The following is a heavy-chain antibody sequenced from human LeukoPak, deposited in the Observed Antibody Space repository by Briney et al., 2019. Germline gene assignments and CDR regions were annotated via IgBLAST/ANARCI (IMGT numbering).Heavy chain of an antibody. D-gene: IGHD3-22*01. CDR1: GYTFTSYG. J-gene: IGHJ4*02. CDR2: ISAYSGNT. CDR3: ARGYYDSSGYYVDY. V-gene: IGHV1-18*01. Sequence: ASVKVSCKASGYTFTSYGISCVRQAPGQGLEWMGWISAYSGNTKYSQKFQGRVTITRDTSASTAYMELSSLRSEDTAVYYCARGYYDSSGYYVDYWGQGTLVTVSS.